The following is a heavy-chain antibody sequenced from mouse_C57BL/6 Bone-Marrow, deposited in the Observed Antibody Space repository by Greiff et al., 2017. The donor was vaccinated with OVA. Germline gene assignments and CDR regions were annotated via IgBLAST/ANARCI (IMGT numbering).Heavy chain of an antibody. V-gene: IGHV1-81*01. Sequence: VMLVESGAELARPGASVKLSCKASGYTFTSYGISWVKQRTGQGLEWIGEIYPRSGNTYYNEKFKGKATLTADKSSSTAYMELRSLTSEDSAVYFCAKDYYGSSPYWYFDVWGTGTTVTVSS. J-gene: IGHJ1*03. CDR3: AKDYYGSSPYWYFDV. CDR1: GYTFTSYG. D-gene: IGHD1-1*01. CDR2: IYPRSGNT.